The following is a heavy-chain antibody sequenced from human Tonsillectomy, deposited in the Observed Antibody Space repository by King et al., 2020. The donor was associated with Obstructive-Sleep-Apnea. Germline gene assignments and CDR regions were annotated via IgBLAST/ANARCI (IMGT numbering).Heavy chain of an antibody. J-gene: IGHJ6*02. CDR3: VRHFRDGRDGIEV. V-gene: IGHV5-51*01. CDR1: GYTFTNYW. CDR2: IYPGDSDT. D-gene: IGHD1-14*01. Sequence: VQLVQSGAEVKKAGESLRISCKGSGYTFTNYWIGWVRQMPGKGLEWMGIIYPGDSDTRNGPSFQGQVTFSVDKSITTAYLQWSSLKAADTAMYYCVRHFRDGRDGIEVWGQGTTVTVSS.